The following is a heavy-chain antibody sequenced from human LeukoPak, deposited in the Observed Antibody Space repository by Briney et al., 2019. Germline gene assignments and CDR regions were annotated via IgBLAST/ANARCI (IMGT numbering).Heavy chain of an antibody. V-gene: IGHV3-48*04. D-gene: IGHD3-10*01. Sequence: GGSLRLSCAASGFTFSSYIMNWVRQAPGKGLEWVSYISSSSSTIYYADSVKGRFTLSRDNAKNSLYLQMNSLRAEDTAVYYCARVCGRDGLLCSGEFGNWIDPWGQGTLVTVSA. J-gene: IGHJ5*02. CDR2: ISSSSSTI. CDR1: GFTFSSYI. CDR3: ARVCGRDGLLCSGEFGNWIDP.